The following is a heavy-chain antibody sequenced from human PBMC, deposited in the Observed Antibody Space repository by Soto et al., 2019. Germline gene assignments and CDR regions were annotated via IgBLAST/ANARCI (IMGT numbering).Heavy chain of an antibody. CDR2: IIPIFGTA. V-gene: IGHV1-69*13. Sequence: ASVKVSCKASGGTFSSYAISWVRQAPGQGLEWMGGIIPIFGTANYAQKFQGRVTITADESTSTAYMELSRLRSDDTAVYYCARDLAARLYGMDVWCQGPTVTGSS. CDR3: ARDLAARLYGMDV. D-gene: IGHD6-6*01. J-gene: IGHJ6*02. CDR1: GGTFSSYA.